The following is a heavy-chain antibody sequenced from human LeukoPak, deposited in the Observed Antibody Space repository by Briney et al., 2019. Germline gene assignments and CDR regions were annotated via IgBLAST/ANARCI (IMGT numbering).Heavy chain of an antibody. CDR3: ARSQFYGSGSYQGRWFDP. Sequence: PSETLSLTCTVSGASISSYYWNWIRQSPGKGLEWIACIHYSGSPNYNPSLKSRITISLDTSKNQYSLKLSSVTAADTAVYYCARSQFYGSGSYQGRWFDPWGQGTLVTVSS. CDR2: IHYSGSP. V-gene: IGHV4-59*01. D-gene: IGHD3-10*01. J-gene: IGHJ5*02. CDR1: GASISSYY.